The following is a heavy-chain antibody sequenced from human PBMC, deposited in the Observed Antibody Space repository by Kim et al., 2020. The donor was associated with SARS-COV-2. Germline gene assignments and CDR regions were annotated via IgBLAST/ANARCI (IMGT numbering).Heavy chain of an antibody. V-gene: IGHV3-15*01. J-gene: IGHJ4*02. CDR2: T. D-gene: IGHD2-15*01. CDR3: TTLNRGLVRFDY. Sequence: TDYAAPVKVRFTISRDDSNNTLYLQMNSLKTEDTAVYYCTTLNRGLVRFDYWGQGTLVTVSS.